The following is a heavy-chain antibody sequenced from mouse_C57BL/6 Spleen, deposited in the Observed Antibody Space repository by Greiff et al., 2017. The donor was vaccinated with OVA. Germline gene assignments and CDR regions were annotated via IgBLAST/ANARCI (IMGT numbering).Heavy chain of an antibody. CDR3: ARSTMVTTVYLDY. Sequence: EVHLVESGGGLVKPGGSLKLSCAASGFTFSSYAMSWVRQTPEKRLEWVATISDGGSYTYYPDNVKGRFTISRDNAKNNLYLQMSHLKSEDTAMYYCARSTMVTTVYLDYWGQGTTLTVSS. V-gene: IGHV5-4*01. CDR2: ISDGGSYT. J-gene: IGHJ2*01. CDR1: GFTFSSYA. D-gene: IGHD2-2*01.